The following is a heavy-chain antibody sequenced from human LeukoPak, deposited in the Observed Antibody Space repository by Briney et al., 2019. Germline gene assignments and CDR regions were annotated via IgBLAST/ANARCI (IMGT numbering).Heavy chain of an antibody. J-gene: IGHJ4*02. D-gene: IGHD6-19*01. V-gene: IGHV3-23*01. CDR1: GFTFSSYA. Sequence: PGGSLRLSCAASGFTFSSYAMSWVRQAPGKGLEWVSAISGSGGSTYYADSVKGRFTISKDNSKNTLYLQMNSLRAEDTAVYYCAKDRGYSSGWFDYWGQGTLVTVSS. CDR3: AKDRGYSSGWFDY. CDR2: ISGSGGST.